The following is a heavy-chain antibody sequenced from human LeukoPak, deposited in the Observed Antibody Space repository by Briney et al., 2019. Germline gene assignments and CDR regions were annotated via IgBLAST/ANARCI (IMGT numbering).Heavy chain of an antibody. Sequence: PSETLSLTCTVSGGSISSSYWSWIRQPPGKGPEWIGYIYYSGSTNYNPSLRSRVTISVDTSKNQFSLRLSSVTAADTAVYYCAGTYYYDSSGYFDYWGQGTLVTVTS. CDR1: GGSISSSY. V-gene: IGHV4-59*01. CDR3: AGTYYYDSSGYFDY. J-gene: IGHJ4*02. D-gene: IGHD3-22*01. CDR2: IYYSGST.